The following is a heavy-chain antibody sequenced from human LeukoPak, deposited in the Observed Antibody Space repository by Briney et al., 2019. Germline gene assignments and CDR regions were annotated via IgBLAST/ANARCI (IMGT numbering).Heavy chain of an antibody. CDR1: GFTFSNAW. Sequence: GGSLRLSCAASGFTFSNAWMSWVRQAPGKGLEWVGRIKSKTDGGTTDYAAPVKGRFTISRDDSKNTLYLQMNSLKTEDTAVYYCTTVVLLWFGELPNWGQGTLVTVSS. V-gene: IGHV3-15*01. D-gene: IGHD3-10*01. J-gene: IGHJ4*02. CDR2: IKSKTDGGTT. CDR3: TTVVLLWFGELPN.